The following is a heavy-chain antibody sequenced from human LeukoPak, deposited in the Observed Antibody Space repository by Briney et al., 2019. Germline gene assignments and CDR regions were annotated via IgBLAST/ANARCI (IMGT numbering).Heavy chain of an antibody. Sequence: GGSLRLSCAASGFTFSSYNMNWVRQAPGKGLEWVSSISSSSSYIYYADSVKGRVTISRDNAKNSLYLQMNSLRAEDTAVYYCARDKRDYDYVWGSYRCASEDYFDYWGQGTLVTVSS. D-gene: IGHD3-16*02. J-gene: IGHJ4*02. CDR2: ISSSSSYI. CDR3: ARDKRDYDYVWGSYRCASEDYFDY. CDR1: GFTFSSYN. V-gene: IGHV3-21*01.